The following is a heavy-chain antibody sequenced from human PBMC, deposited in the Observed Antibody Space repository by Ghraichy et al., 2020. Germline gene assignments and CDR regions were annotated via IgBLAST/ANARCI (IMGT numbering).Heavy chain of an antibody. CDR3: TRHGGYNFPD. CDR2: THHTTGT. V-gene: IGHV4-4*02. J-gene: IGHJ4*02. D-gene: IGHD2/OR15-2a*01. CDR1: DVSISSNYW. Sequence: SETLSLTCAVSDVSISSNYWWSWVRQPPGKGLEWVAETHHTTGTNYNPSLRSRVTMSVDKSNNQLTLRLSSVTAADTALYYCTRHGGYNFPDWGQGTLVTVSS.